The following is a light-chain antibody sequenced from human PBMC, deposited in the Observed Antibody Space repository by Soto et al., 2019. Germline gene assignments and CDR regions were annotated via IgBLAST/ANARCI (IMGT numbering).Light chain of an antibody. CDR2: AAS. CDR1: QSISSY. V-gene: IGKV1-39*01. CDR3: QQSYSTPWIT. Sequence: DIQMTQSPSSLSASVGDRVTITCRASQSISSYLNWYQQKPGKAPKLLIYAASSLQSRVPSRFSGSGSGTDFTLTISSLQPEDFATYYCQQSYSTPWITFGQGTRLEIK. J-gene: IGKJ5*01.